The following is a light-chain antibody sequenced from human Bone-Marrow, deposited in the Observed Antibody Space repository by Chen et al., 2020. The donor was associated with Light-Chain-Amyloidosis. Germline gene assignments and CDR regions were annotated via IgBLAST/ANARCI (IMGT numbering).Light chain of an antibody. CDR3: AAYDDSLNGVV. V-gene: IGLV1-44*01. Sequence: QSVLTQPPSPSGTPGQRFTISCSGTSSNIGGNPVNWYHQLPGTAPKLLVYSNNQRPSGVPNRFAGAKSGTSASLAISGLQSEEEADYYCAAYDDSLNGVVFGGGTKLTVL. J-gene: IGLJ2*01. CDR2: SNN. CDR1: SSNIGGNP.